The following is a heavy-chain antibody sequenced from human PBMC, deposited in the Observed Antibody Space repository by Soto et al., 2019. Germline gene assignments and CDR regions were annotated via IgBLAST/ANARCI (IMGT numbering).Heavy chain of an antibody. V-gene: IGHV4-34*01. J-gene: IGHJ4*02. CDR2: INHSGST. CDR3: ARGSVAGKSDY. CDR1: GGSFSGYY. Sequence: QVQLQQWGAGLLKPSETLSLTCAVYGGSFSGYYWSWIRQPPGKGLEWIGEINHSGSTNYNPSLKSRVTISVDTSKNQFSLNVGSVTAADTAVYYCARGSVAGKSDYWGQGTLVTVSS. D-gene: IGHD6-19*01.